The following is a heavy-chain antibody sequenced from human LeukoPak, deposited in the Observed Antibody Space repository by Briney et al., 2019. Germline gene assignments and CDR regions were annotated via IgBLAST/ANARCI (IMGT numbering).Heavy chain of an antibody. J-gene: IGHJ6*02. V-gene: IGHV3-30*02. CDR3: ARIVQPNPYYYGMDV. CDR2: IRYDGSNK. Sequence: GGSLRLSCAASGFTFSSYGMHWVRQAPGKGLEWVAFIRYDGSNKYYADSVKGRFTISRDNSKNSLYLQMNSLRAEDTAVYYCARIVQPNPYYYGMDVWGQGTTVTVSS. D-gene: IGHD3-16*02. CDR1: GFTFSSYG.